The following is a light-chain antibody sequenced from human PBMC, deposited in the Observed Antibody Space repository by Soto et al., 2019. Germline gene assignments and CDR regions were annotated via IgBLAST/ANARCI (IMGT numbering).Light chain of an antibody. Sequence: QSVLTQPPSVSAAPGQMVTISCSGSTSNIGNNYVSWYRQVPGTAPKLLIYDNKKRPSGVPDRISGSKSGTSATLGITGLQTGDEADNYCGTWDSSLSAEIFGGGTKLTVL. CDR1: TSNIGNNY. CDR3: GTWDSSLSAEI. CDR2: DNK. V-gene: IGLV1-51*01. J-gene: IGLJ2*01.